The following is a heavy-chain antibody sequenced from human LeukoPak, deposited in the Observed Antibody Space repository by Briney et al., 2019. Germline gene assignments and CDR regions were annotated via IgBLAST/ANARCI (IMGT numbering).Heavy chain of an antibody. J-gene: IGHJ4*02. Sequence: VSLQISCQGSRLGFTRYYIGWVRSMTVKGLEWMGFIYPGDSDTRYSPSFQGQVTISADKSISTAYLQWSSLKASDTAMYYCARYRYCSGGNCYGPDYWGQGTPVTVSS. CDR1: RLGFTRYY. CDR2: IYPGDSDT. V-gene: IGHV5-51*01. CDR3: ARYRYCSGGNCYGPDY. D-gene: IGHD2-15*01.